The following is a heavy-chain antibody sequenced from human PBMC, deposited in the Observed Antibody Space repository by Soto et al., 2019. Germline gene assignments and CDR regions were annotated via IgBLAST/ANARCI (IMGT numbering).Heavy chain of an antibody. V-gene: IGHV1-3*01. CDR3: ARDLTMVRGVIYYMDV. D-gene: IGHD3-10*01. CDR1: GYTFTSYA. J-gene: IGHJ6*03. Sequence: QVQLVQSGAEVKKPGASVKVSCKASGYTFTSYAMHWVRQAPGQRLEWMGWINAGSGNTKYSQKFQGRVAITRDTSASTAYMELSSLRSEDTAIYYRARDLTMVRGVIYYMDVWGKGTTVTVSS. CDR2: INAGSGNT.